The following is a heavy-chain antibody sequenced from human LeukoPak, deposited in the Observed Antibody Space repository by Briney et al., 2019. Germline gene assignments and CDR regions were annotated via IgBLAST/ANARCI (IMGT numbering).Heavy chain of an antibody. D-gene: IGHD3-10*01. Sequence: SETLSLTCTVSGGSISSGGYYWSWIRQHPGKGLEWIGYIYYSGSTYYNPSLKSRVTISVDTSKNQFSLKLSSVTAADTAVYYCARLRTTPPIWFGELKVYFDYWGQGTLVTVSS. CDR1: GGSISSGGYY. CDR2: IYYSGST. V-gene: IGHV4-31*03. CDR3: ARLRTTPPIWFGELKVYFDY. J-gene: IGHJ4*02.